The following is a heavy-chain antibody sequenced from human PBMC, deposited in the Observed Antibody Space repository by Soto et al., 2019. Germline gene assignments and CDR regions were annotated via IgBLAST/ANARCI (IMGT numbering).Heavy chain of an antibody. J-gene: IGHJ4*02. CDR3: ARDYRDVVVPAAIVDY. CDR2: IKYDGGSA. Sequence: GGSLRLSCAASGFTFSSYWMHWVRQAPGKGLVWVSRIKYDGGSANYADSVKGRFTISRDNAENTVYLQMNSLRAEDTAVYYCARDYRDVVVPAAIVDYWGQGTLVTVSS. D-gene: IGHD2-2*02. V-gene: IGHV3-74*01. CDR1: GFTFSSYW.